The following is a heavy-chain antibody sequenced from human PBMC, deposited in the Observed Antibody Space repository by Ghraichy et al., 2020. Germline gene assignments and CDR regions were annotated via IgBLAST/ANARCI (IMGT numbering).Heavy chain of an antibody. Sequence: SQTLSLTCIVSDVSINSYYWNWIRQSPGKGLEWIWYIYYSGRTSYNPSLKSRVTMSVDTSKNQFSLKLTSVTAAHTAVYYCARAGDCIGGSCYSCDHWGQGILVTVSS. CDR2: IYYSGRT. D-gene: IGHD2-15*01. CDR1: DVSINSYY. J-gene: IGHJ5*02. V-gene: IGHV4-59*01. CDR3: ARAGDCIGGSCYSCDH.